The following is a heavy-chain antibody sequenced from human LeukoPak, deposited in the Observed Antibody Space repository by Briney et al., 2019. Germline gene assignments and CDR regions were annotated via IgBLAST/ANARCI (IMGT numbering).Heavy chain of an antibody. CDR3: ARGGVGYYDSSGIDAFDI. J-gene: IGHJ3*02. CDR1: GYTFTSYD. Sequence: ASVKVSCKASGYTFTSYDINWVRQATGQGLEWMGWMNPNSGNTGYAQKFQGRVTMTRNTSISTAYMELSSLRSEDTAVYYCARGGVGYYDSSGIDAFDIWGQGTMVTVSS. D-gene: IGHD3-22*01. V-gene: IGHV1-8*01. CDR2: MNPNSGNT.